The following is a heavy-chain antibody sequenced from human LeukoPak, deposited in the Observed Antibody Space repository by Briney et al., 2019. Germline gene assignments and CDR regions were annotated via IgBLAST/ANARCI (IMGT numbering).Heavy chain of an antibody. CDR1: GFTFSGFG. CDR3: ARGRGADYGGNSGYFDY. Sequence: GKSLRLSCAASGFTFSGFGMHWVRQAPGKGLEWVAVIWYDGSNKYYADSVKGRFTISRDNPKNTLYVQMNSLRAEDTAVYYCARGRGADYGGNSGYFDYWGQGTLVTVSS. D-gene: IGHD4-23*01. V-gene: IGHV3-33*01. CDR2: IWYDGSNK. J-gene: IGHJ4*02.